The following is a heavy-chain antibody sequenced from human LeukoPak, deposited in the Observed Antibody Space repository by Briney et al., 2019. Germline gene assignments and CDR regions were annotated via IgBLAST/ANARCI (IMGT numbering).Heavy chain of an antibody. Sequence: PSETLSLTCTVSGGSISSGGYYWSWIRQHPGKGLEWIGYIYYSGSTYYNPSLKSRVTISVDTSKNQFSLKLSSVTAADTAVYYCARGQIPRDYGGKVFDIWGQGTMVTVSS. CDR3: ARGQIPRDYGGKVFDI. V-gene: IGHV4-31*03. CDR1: GGSISSGGYY. J-gene: IGHJ3*02. CDR2: IYYSGST. D-gene: IGHD4-23*01.